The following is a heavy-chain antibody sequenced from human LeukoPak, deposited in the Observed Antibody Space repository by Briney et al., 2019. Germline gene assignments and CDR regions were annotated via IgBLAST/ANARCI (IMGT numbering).Heavy chain of an antibody. V-gene: IGHV1-69*04. Sequence: SVKVSCKASGGTFSSYAISWVRQAPGQGLEWMGRIIPIFGIANYAQKFQGRVTITADKSTSTAYMELSSLRSEDTAVYYCAREATVTTRWFDRWGQGTLVTVSS. CDR1: GGTFSSYA. CDR3: AREATVTTRWFDR. CDR2: IIPIFGIA. D-gene: IGHD4-17*01. J-gene: IGHJ5*02.